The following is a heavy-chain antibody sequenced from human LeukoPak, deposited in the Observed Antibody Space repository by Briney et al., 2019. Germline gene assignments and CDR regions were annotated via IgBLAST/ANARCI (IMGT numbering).Heavy chain of an antibody. CDR2: IRYDGSNK. CDR3: AKGPGYSYGHHFDY. CDR1: GFTFSSYG. Sequence: GGSLRLSCAASGFTFSSYGMHWVCQAPGKGLEWVAFIRYDGSNKYYADSVKGRFTISRDNSKNTLYLQMNSLRAEDTAVYYCAKGPGYSYGHHFDYWGQGTLVTVSS. D-gene: IGHD5-18*01. V-gene: IGHV3-30*02. J-gene: IGHJ4*02.